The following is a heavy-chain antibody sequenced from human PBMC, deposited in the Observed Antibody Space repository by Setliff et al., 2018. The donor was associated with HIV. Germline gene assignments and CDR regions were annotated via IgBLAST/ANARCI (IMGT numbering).Heavy chain of an antibody. CDR1: GYSISSGYY. CDR2: IYHSGST. D-gene: IGHD6-13*01. Sequence: PLETLSLTCTVSGYSISSGYYWGWIRQPPGKGLEWIGSIYHSGSTYYNPSLKSRVTISVDTSKNQFSLKLSSVTAADTAVYYCAREDGDGIAALTSPQEVDYFDAFDVWGPGTTVTVSS. J-gene: IGHJ3*01. V-gene: IGHV4-38-2*02. CDR3: AREDGDGIAALTSPQEVDYFDAFDV.